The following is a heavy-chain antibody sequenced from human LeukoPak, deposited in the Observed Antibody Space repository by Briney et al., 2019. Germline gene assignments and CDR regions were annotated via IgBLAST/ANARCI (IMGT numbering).Heavy chain of an antibody. CDR1: GYSFTSYW. CDR2: TCPGDSDT. J-gene: IGHJ4*02. D-gene: IGHD2-15*01. CDR3: ARRMLRCSGGSCYSNAADY. V-gene: IGHV5-51*01. Sequence: GESLKISCKGSGYSFTSYWIGWVRQMPGKGLEWMGITCPGDSDTRYSPSFQGQVTISADKSISTAYLQWSSLKASDTAMYYCARRMLRCSGGSCYSNAADYWGQGTLVTVSS.